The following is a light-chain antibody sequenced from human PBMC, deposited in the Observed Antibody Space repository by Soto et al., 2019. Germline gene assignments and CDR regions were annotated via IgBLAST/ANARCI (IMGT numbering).Light chain of an antibody. CDR1: QGISNY. V-gene: IGKV1-27*01. CDR2: AAS. Sequence: DIQMTQSPSSLSASVGDRVTITCRASQGISNYLAWYQQKPGKVPKLLIYAASTLQSGGPSRFSGSGSGTDFTLTISSLQPEDVATYYCQKYNSARWTLGQGTKVEIK. J-gene: IGKJ1*01. CDR3: QKYNSARWT.